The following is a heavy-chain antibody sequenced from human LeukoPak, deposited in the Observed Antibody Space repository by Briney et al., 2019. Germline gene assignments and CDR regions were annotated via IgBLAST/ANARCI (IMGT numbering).Heavy chain of an antibody. CDR1: GYTLTELS. V-gene: IGHV1-24*01. D-gene: IGHD3-10*01. CDR3: ARDPLGSYYKPFDY. J-gene: IGHJ4*02. Sequence: ASVKVSCKVSGYTLTELSMHWVRQAPGKGLEWMGGFDPEDGETIYAQKFQGRVTITADESTSTAYMELSSLRSEDTAVYYCARDPLGSYYKPFDYWGQGTLVTVSS. CDR2: FDPEDGET.